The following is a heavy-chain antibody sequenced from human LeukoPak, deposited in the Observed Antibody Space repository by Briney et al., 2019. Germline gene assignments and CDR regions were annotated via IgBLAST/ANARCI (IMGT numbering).Heavy chain of an antibody. J-gene: IGHJ4*02. Sequence: SETLSLTCAVSGYSISSGYYWGWIRQPPGKGLEWIGSIYHSGSTHYNPSLKSRVTISVDTSKSQFSLKLSSVTAADTAVYYCARLGTMRYSDYWGQGTLVTVSS. CDR3: ARLGTMRYSDY. D-gene: IGHD3-3*01. CDR1: GYSISSGYY. V-gene: IGHV4-38-2*01. CDR2: IYHSGST.